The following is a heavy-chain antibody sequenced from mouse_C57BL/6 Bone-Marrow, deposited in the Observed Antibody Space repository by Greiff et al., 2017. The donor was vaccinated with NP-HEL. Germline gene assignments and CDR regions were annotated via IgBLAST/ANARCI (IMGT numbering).Heavy chain of an antibody. CDR1: GYTFTSYW. Sequence: VQLQQPGAELVKPGASVKMSCKASGYTFTSYWITWVKQRPGQGLEWIGDIYPGSGSTNYNEKFKSKATLTVDTSSSTAYMQLSSLTTEDSAVYYCARGRDSNYEGGMDYWGQGTSVTVSS. V-gene: IGHV1-55*01. CDR3: ARGRDSNYEGGMDY. J-gene: IGHJ4*01. CDR2: IYPGSGST. D-gene: IGHD2-5*01.